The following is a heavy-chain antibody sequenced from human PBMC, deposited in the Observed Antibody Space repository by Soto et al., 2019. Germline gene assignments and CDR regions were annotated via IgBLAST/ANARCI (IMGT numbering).Heavy chain of an antibody. Sequence: PSETLSLTCTVSSGSISSTIYSWDWIRQPPGKGLEWIGYIYYRGNTDYNPSLKSRVTISLDTPKNQFSLKLSSVTAADTAAYYCARHPGYYDILTGYTTYYFDYWGQGILVTVSS. CDR2: IYYRGNT. V-gene: IGHV4-61*05. CDR3: ARHPGYYDILTGYTTYYFDY. D-gene: IGHD3-9*01. CDR1: SGSISSTIYS. J-gene: IGHJ4*02.